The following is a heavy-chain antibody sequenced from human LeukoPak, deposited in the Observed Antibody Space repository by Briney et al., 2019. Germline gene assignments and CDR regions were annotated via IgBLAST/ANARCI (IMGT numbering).Heavy chain of an antibody. CDR2: IDKHGSGK. D-gene: IGHD1-26*01. J-gene: IGHJ4*02. Sequence: RGSLRLSCVASGFTFSISWVTWVRQAPGKGLEWVANIDKHGSGKYYVDSVKGRFAISRDYASNSVFLQMNSLRAEDTSVYYCARDAGWGYYDLWGQGTPVTVSS. CDR1: GFTFSISW. V-gene: IGHV3-7*01. CDR3: ARDAGWGYYDL.